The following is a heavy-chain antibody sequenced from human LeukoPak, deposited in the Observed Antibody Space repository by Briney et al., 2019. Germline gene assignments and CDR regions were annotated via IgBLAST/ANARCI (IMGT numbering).Heavy chain of an antibody. Sequence: SQTLSLTCTISGGSISTSNYYWGWIRQPPGKGLEWIGTIYYTGSTSYNPSLKSRVTISVDTSKNQFSLKLSSVTAADTAVYYCARRPYRGRFDPWGQGTLVTVSS. V-gene: IGHV4-39*01. CDR1: GGSISTSNYY. D-gene: IGHD5-12*01. CDR2: IYYTGST. J-gene: IGHJ5*02. CDR3: ARRPYRGRFDP.